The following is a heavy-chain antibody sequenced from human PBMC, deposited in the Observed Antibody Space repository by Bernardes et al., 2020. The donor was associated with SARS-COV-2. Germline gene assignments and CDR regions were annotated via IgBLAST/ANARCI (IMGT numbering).Heavy chain of an antibody. J-gene: IGHJ5*02. CDR3: ARGLTTLDIVVVVAFGSYWFDP. Sequence: SDPLSLTCAVYGGSFSGYYWSWIRQPPGKGLEWIGEINHSGSTNYNPSLKSRVTISVDTSKNQFSLKLSSMTAADTAVYYCARGLTTLDIVVVVAFGSYWFDPWGQGTLVTVSS. D-gene: IGHD2-15*01. CDR2: INHSGST. CDR1: GGSFSGYY. V-gene: IGHV4-34*01.